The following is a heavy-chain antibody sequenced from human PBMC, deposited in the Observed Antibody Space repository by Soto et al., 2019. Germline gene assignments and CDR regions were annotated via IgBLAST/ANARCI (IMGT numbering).Heavy chain of an antibody. D-gene: IGHD2-8*01. J-gene: IGHJ4*02. V-gene: IGHV4-4*01. CDR2: IFHDGTA. Sequence: TLSLTCAVSGFSISSGNWWTWVRQTPQRGLEYIGEIFHDGTANYYPSFERRVAISVDTSKNQFSLKLTSVTAADPAIYFCARLVYDTRLNYMYFDFWGQGALVTVSS. CDR1: GFSISSGNW. CDR3: ARLVYDTRLNYMYFDF.